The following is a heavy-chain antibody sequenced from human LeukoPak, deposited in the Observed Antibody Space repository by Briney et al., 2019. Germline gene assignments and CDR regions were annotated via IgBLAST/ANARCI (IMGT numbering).Heavy chain of an antibody. CDR1: GFTFSNYA. CDR3: ASRNGYAFDS. J-gene: IGHJ4*02. Sequence: PGGSVRLSCAASGFTFSNYAMRWVRQAPGKGLEWVSDISDSGGNTHYADSVKGRFTISGDKSKNTLYLQMNSLRAEDTAVYYCASRNGYAFDSWGQGTLVTVSS. CDR2: ISDSGGNT. V-gene: IGHV3-23*01. D-gene: IGHD5-24*01.